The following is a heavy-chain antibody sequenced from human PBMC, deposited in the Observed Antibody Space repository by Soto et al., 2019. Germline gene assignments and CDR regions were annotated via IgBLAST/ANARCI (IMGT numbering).Heavy chain of an antibody. CDR1: ALSLSTSGMC. Sequence: GPTRMTPTQSLPLTYTFSALSLSTSGMCVSWIRQPPGKALEWLALIDWDDDKYYSTSLKTRITISKDTSKNQVVLTMTNMDPVDTATYYCARIPLSRVNYYYAMDVWGQGTTVTVSS. CDR3: ARIPLSRVNYYYAMDV. V-gene: IGHV2-70*01. CDR2: IDWDDDK. J-gene: IGHJ6*02. D-gene: IGHD6-13*01.